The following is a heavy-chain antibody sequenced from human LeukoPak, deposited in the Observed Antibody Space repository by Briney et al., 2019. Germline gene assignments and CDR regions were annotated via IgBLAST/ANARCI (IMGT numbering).Heavy chain of an antibody. D-gene: IGHD3-10*01. J-gene: IGHJ6*03. CDR2: IYYSGST. V-gene: IGHV4-59*01. CDR3: ARVLVRGVIPYYYMDV. CDR1: GGSISSYY. Sequence: SETLSLTCTVSGGSISSYYWSWIRQPPGKGLEWIGYIYYSGSTNYNPSLKSRVTISVDTSKNQFSLKLSSVTAADTAVYYCARVLVRGVIPYYYMDVWGKGTTVTVSS.